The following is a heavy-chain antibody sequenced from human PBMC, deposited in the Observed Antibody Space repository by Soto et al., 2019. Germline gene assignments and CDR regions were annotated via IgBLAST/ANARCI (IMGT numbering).Heavy chain of an antibody. CDR2: IYYSGST. CDR1: GGSISSSSYY. J-gene: IGHJ4*02. Sequence: PSETLSLTCTVSGGSISSSSYYWGWIRQPPGKGLEWIGSIYYSGSTYYNPSLKSRVTISVDTSKNQFSLKLSSVTAADTAVYYCARHVVTGWGYYFDYWGQGTLVTVSS. CDR3: ARHVVTGWGYYFDY. V-gene: IGHV4-39*01. D-gene: IGHD2-2*01.